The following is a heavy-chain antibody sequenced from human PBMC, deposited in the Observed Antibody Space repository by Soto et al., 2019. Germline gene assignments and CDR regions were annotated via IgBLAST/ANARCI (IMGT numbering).Heavy chain of an antibody. CDR1: GFTFSSYG. CDR2: IWYDGSNK. V-gene: IGHV3-33*01. Sequence: GGSPRLSCAASGFTFSSYGMHWVRQAPGKGLEWVAVIWYDGSNKYYADSVKGRFTISRDNSKNTLYLQMNSLRAEDTAVYYCARSPLRVVRGVIIHYFDYWGQGTLVTVSS. CDR3: ARSPLRVVRGVIIHYFDY. D-gene: IGHD3-10*01. J-gene: IGHJ4*02.